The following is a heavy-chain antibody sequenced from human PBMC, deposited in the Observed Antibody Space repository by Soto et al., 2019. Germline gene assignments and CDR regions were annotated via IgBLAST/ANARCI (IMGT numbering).Heavy chain of an antibody. V-gene: IGHV4-4*07. Sequence: QVQLQESGPGLVKPSETLSLTCTVSGGSISSYYWSWIRQPAGKGLEWIGRIYTSESTNYNPSLKSRVTMSVDTSKYQFSLKLSSVTAADTAVYYCARDRAVAGSDPTRFDSWGQGTLVTVSS. CDR1: GGSISSYY. CDR3: ARDRAVAGSDPTRFDS. CDR2: IYTSEST. J-gene: IGHJ4*02. D-gene: IGHD6-19*01.